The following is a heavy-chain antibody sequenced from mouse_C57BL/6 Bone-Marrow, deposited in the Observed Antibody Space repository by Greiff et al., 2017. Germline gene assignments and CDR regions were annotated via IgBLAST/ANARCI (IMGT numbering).Heavy chain of an antibody. V-gene: IGHV1-69*01. CDR2: IDPSDSYT. J-gene: IGHJ3*01. CDR3: AREVAGTFAY. CDR1: GYTFTSYW. D-gene: IGHD1-1*01. Sequence: QVQLKQPGAELVMPGASVKLSCKASGYTFTSYWMHWVKQRPGQGLEWIGEIDPSDSYTNYNQKFKGKSTLTVDKSSSTAYMQLSSLTSEDSAVYYCAREVAGTFAYWGQGTLVTVSA.